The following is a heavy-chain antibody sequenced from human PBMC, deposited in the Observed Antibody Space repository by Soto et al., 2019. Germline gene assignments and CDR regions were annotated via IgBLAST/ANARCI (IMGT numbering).Heavy chain of an antibody. CDR2: INHSGST. D-gene: IGHD2-15*01. CDR3: ARVPVVVVAATWGYFDY. CDR1: GGSFSGYY. J-gene: IGHJ4*02. V-gene: IGHV4-34*01. Sequence: KTSETLSLTCAVYGGSFSGYYWSWIRQPPGKGLEWIGEINHSGSTNYNPSLKSRVTISVDTSKNQFSLKLSSVTAADTAVYYCARVPVVVVAATWGYFDYWGQGTLVTVSS.